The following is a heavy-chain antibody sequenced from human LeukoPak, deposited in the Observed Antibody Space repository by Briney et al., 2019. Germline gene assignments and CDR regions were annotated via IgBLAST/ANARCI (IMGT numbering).Heavy chain of an antibody. Sequence: GESLKISCKGSGNSFTSYWIGRVRQMPGKGLEWMGIIYPGDSDTRYSPSFQGQVTISADKSTSTAYLQWSSLKASDTAMYYCARRRGSSSWDNWFDSWGQGTLVTVSS. J-gene: IGHJ5*01. CDR3: ARRRGSSSWDNWFDS. D-gene: IGHD6-13*01. CDR1: GNSFTSYW. V-gene: IGHV5-51*01. CDR2: IYPGDSDT.